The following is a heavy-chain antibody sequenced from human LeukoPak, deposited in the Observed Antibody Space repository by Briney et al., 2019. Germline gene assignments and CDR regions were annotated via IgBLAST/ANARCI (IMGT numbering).Heavy chain of an antibody. Sequence: SETLSLTCAVSGDSISSSIWWSWVRQPPGKGLEWVGEIHHSGSSGSTNYNPSLRSRVTVSVDKSKNQFSLKLSSETAADTAVYYCTRASWFGELLRAFDIWGQGTMVTVSS. CDR2: IHHSGSSGST. J-gene: IGHJ3*02. D-gene: IGHD3-10*01. CDR1: GDSISSSIW. CDR3: TRASWFGELLRAFDI. V-gene: IGHV4-4*02.